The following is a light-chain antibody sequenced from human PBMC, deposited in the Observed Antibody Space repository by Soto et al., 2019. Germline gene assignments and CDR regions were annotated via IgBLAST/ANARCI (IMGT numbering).Light chain of an antibody. CDR3: QHYNSYSEA. CDR1: QSLSNR. Sequence: DIQMTQSPSSLCACVGDRVTIXCRASQSLSNRFAWYQQRPGQAPKLLIYDASSLKSGVPSTFIGSGSATEFTRTISSRQPDDFATYYRQHYNSYSEAFGQGTKVDIK. J-gene: IGKJ1*01. V-gene: IGKV1-5*01. CDR2: DAS.